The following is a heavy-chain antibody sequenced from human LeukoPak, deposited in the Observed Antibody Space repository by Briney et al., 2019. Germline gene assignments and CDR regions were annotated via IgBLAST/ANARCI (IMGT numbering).Heavy chain of an antibody. CDR2: IWHDGSNK. J-gene: IGHJ5*01. CDR3: VRDSGRANGSLLDS. D-gene: IGHD1-26*01. CDR1: GFTFSSYG. Sequence: PGGSLRLSCVVSGFTFSSYGMHWVRQAPGKGLEWEAVIWHDGSNKNYADSVTGRFTISRDNSKNTLYLQMNSLRAEDTAVYYCVRDSGRANGSLLDSWGQGTLVTVSS. V-gene: IGHV3-33*01.